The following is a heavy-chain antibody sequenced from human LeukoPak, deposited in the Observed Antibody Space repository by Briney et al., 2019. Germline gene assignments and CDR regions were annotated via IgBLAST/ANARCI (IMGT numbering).Heavy chain of an antibody. J-gene: IGHJ4*02. CDR3: ARSIGSSWNPTYY. D-gene: IGHD6-13*01. V-gene: IGHV4-34*01. CDR2: INHSGST. Sequence: SGTLSLTCAVYGGSFSGYYWSWIRQPPGKGLEWIGEINHSGSTNYNPSLKSRVTISVDTSKNQFSLKLSSVTAADTAVYYCARSIGSSWNPTYYWAQGTLVTVSS. CDR1: GGSFSGYY.